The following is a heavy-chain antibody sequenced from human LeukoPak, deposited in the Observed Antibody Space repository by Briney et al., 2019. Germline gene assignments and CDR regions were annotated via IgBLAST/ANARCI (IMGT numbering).Heavy chain of an antibody. V-gene: IGHV1-2*02. CDR2: INPNSGGT. J-gene: IGHJ6*02. Sequence: ASVKVSCKASGYTFTGYYMHWVRQAPGQGLEWMGWINPNSGGTNYAQKFQGRVTMTRDTSISTAHMELSRLRSDDTAVYYCARSPRCSGGSCYAPHYYYYGMDVWGQGTTVTVSS. D-gene: IGHD2-15*01. CDR3: ARSPRCSGGSCYAPHYYYYGMDV. CDR1: GYTFTGYY.